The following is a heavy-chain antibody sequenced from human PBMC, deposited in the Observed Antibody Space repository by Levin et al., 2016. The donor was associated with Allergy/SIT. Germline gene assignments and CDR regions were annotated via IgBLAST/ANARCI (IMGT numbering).Heavy chain of an antibody. J-gene: IGHJ4*02. V-gene: IGHV3-23*01. Sequence: GESLKISCAASGFTFSNYAMSWVRQAPGKGLEWVATIGDNGDTTFYTDSVRGRFTISRDNAKNTLYLQMNSLRADDTAVYYCAKDWTLRITLKVAVPAFDKWGQGSLVTVTS. CDR3: AKDWTLRITLKVAVPAFDK. CDR2: IGDNGDTT. CDR1: GFTFSNYA. D-gene: IGHD3-22*01.